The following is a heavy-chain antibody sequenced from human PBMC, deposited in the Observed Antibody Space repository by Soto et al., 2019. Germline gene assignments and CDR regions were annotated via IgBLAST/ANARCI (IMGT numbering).Heavy chain of an antibody. V-gene: IGHV3-30*18. CDR2: ISYDGSNK. D-gene: IGHD3-9*01. Sequence: PGGSLRLSCAASGFTFSSYGMHWVRQAPGKGLEWVAVISYDGSNKYYADSVKGRFTISRDNSKNTLYLQMNSLRAEDTAVYYCAKDLGYFDWLLDGPGAFDIWGQGTMVTVS. J-gene: IGHJ3*02. CDR1: GFTFSSYG. CDR3: AKDLGYFDWLLDGPGAFDI.